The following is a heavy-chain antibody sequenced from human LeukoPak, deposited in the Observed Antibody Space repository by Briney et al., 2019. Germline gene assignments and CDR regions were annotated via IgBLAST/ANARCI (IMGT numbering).Heavy chain of an antibody. Sequence: SETLSLTCAVYGGSFSGYYWSWIHQPPGKGLEWIGEINHSGSTNYNPSLKSRVTISVDTSKNQFSLKLSSVTAADTAVYYCARRGGYKKNDYWGQGTLVTVSS. J-gene: IGHJ4*02. CDR3: ARRGGYKKNDY. CDR1: GGSFSGYY. V-gene: IGHV4-34*01. CDR2: INHSGST. D-gene: IGHD5-24*01.